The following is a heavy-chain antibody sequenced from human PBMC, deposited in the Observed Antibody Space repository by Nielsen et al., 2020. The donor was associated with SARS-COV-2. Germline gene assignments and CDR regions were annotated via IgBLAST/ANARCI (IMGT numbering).Heavy chain of an antibody. D-gene: IGHD3-3*01. V-gene: IGHV4-38-2*01. J-gene: IGHJ5*02. CDR2: IYYSGST. Sequence: ESLKISCAASGFTFSDYYMSWIRQPPGKGLEWIGSIYYSGSTYYNPSLKSRVTISVDTSKNQFSLKLSSVTAADTAVYYCARGGSITIFGVVIINWFDPWGQGTLVTVSS. CDR3: ARGGSITIFGVVIINWFDP. CDR1: GFTFSDYY.